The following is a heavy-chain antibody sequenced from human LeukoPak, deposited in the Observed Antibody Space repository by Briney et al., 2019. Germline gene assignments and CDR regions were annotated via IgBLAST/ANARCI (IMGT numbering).Heavy chain of an antibody. V-gene: IGHV1-18*01. J-gene: IGHJ5*02. CDR1: GYTFTSYG. CDR2: ISAYNSNT. CDR3: ARDRLLGKNNWFDP. Sequence: ASVKVSCKASGYTFTSYGISWVRQAPGQGLEWMGWISAYNSNTNYAQKLQGRVTMTTDTSTSTAYMELRSLRSDDTAVYYCARDRLLGKNNWFDPWGQGTLVTVSS. D-gene: IGHD2-15*01.